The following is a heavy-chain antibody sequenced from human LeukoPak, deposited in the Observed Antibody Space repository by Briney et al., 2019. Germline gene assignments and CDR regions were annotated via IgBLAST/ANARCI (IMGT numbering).Heavy chain of an antibody. CDR2: IFYSGGT. Sequence: SETLSLTCTVSGGSISSYYWSWIRQPPGKGLEWIGYIFYSGGTNYNPSLKSRVTMSVDTSKTQFSLKLSSVTAADTAVYYCARFYYYDSSGSFDYWGQGTLVTVSS. CDR3: ARFYYYDSSGSFDY. D-gene: IGHD3-22*01. J-gene: IGHJ4*02. V-gene: IGHV4-59*12. CDR1: GGSISSYY.